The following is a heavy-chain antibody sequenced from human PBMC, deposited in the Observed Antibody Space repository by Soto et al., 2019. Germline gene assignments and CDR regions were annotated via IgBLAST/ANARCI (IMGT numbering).Heavy chain of an antibody. D-gene: IGHD5-12*01. CDR2: ILRDGSAG. J-gene: IGHJ6*02. CDR1: GFTFTSYD. CDR3: ARSRDGYTFYFYNVMDV. Sequence: SLRLSCAASGFTFTSYDMHWVRQAPGKGLEWMALILRDGSAGYYADSVRGRFTSSRDNCKSTLDLQMNSLRGDDTAVYYCARSRDGYTFYFYNVMDVWGQGTTVTV. V-gene: IGHV3-30*03.